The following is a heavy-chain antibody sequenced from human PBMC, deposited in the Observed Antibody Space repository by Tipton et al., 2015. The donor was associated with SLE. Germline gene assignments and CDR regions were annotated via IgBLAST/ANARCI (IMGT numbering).Heavy chain of an antibody. D-gene: IGHD6-13*01. CDR2: IRYDGSNK. V-gene: IGHV3-30*02. J-gene: IGHJ4*02. Sequence: QVQLVQSGGGVVQPGGSLRLSCAASGFTFSSYGMHWVRQAPGKGLEWVAFIRYDGSNKYYADSVKGRFTISRDNSKSTLYLQMNSLRAEDTAVYYCAKAQSSSGYFDYWGQGTLVTVSS. CDR3: AKAQSSSGYFDY. CDR1: GFTFSSYG.